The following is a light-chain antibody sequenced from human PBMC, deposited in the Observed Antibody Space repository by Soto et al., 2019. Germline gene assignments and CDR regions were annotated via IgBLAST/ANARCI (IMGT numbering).Light chain of an antibody. V-gene: IGLV2-11*01. J-gene: IGLJ1*01. CDR2: DVS. CDR3: CSYAGSYVYV. CDR1: SSDVGGYNY. Sequence: QSVLTQPRSVSGSPGQSVTISCTGTSSDVGGYNYVPWYQQHPGKAPKLMIYDVSKRPSGVPDRFSGSKSGNTASLTISGLQAEDEADYYCCSYAGSYVYVFGTGTKVTVL.